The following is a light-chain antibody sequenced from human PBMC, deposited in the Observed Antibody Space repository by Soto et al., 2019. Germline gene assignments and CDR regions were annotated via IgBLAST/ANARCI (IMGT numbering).Light chain of an antibody. Sequence: QSALTQPASVSGSPGQSITISCTGTSSDVGNYNFVSWYQHHAGTAPKLIIYQVTNRLSGVSDRFSGSKSGDTASLTISGLQAEDEADYYCTSYTAFSTDILFGGGTKLTVL. J-gene: IGLJ2*01. CDR2: QVT. CDR1: SSDVGNYNF. CDR3: TSYTAFSTDIL. V-gene: IGLV2-14*01.